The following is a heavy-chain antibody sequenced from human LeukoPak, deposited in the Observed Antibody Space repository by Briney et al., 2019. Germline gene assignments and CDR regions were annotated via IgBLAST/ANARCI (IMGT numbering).Heavy chain of an antibody. CDR2: INPQSGDT. Sequence: GASVRVSCKASGYTFTTFGISWVRQAPGQGLEWLGMINPQSGDTHFGQKFQGRVTMTRDTSISTFYMDLSSLTSDDTATYYCARDRDQGGWLDPWGQGTLVTVSS. V-gene: IGHV1-2*02. J-gene: IGHJ5*02. CDR1: GYTFTTFG. D-gene: IGHD3-10*01. CDR3: ARDRDQGGWLDP.